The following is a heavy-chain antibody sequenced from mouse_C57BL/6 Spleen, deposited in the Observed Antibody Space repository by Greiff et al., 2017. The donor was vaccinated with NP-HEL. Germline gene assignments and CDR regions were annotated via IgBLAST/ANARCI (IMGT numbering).Heavy chain of an antibody. Sequence: EVQLQQSGTVLARPGASVKMSCKTSGYTFTSYWMHWVKQRPGQGLEWIGAIYPGNSDTSYNQKFKGKAKLTAVTSASTAYMELSSLTNEDSAVYYCTPATARELFYAMDYWGQGTSVTVSS. V-gene: IGHV1-5*01. CDR2: IYPGNSDT. CDR3: TPATARELFYAMDY. CDR1: GYTFTSYW. D-gene: IGHD1-2*01. J-gene: IGHJ4*01.